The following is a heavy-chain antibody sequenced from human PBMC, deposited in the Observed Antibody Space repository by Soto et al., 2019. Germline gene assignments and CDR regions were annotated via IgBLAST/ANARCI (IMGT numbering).Heavy chain of an antibody. CDR2: IYYSGST. CDR1: GGCISSISYC. J-gene: IGHJ6*03. Sequence: SLTVPLTCTVCGGCISSISYCWSWIRQPPGKGLEWIGYIYYSGSTNYNPSLKSRVTISVDTSKNQFSLKLSSVTAADTAVYYCARLGWSEYAQYYYYMDVWGKGTTVTVSS. D-gene: IGHD6-19*01. V-gene: IGHV4-61*05. CDR3: ARLGWSEYAQYYYYMDV.